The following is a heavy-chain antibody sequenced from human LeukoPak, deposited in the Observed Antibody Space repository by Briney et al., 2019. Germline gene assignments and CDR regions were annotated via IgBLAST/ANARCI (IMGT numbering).Heavy chain of an antibody. D-gene: IGHD5-24*01. V-gene: IGHV1-69*04. J-gene: IGHJ4*02. CDR2: IIPILGIA. CDR1: GGTFSSYT. CDR3: ARDRGDGYNYFDY. Sequence: SVKVSCKASGGTFSSYTISWVRQAPGQGLEWMGRIIPILGIANYAQKFQGRVTITADRSTSTAYMELSSLRSEDTAVYYCARDRGDGYNYFDYWGQGTLVTVSS.